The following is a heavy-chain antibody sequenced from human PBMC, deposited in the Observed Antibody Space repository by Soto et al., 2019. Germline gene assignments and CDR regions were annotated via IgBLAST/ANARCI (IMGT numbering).Heavy chain of an antibody. Sequence: EVQLLESGGGLVQPGGSLRLSCATSGFSFRAYAMAWVRQAPGGGLEWVSTISGRDYNTNYADSVKGRFAISRDNANNSLFLQMNSLRADDTAVYFGARVLQENNWFDTWGQGTLVTVSS. J-gene: IGHJ5*02. CDR3: ARVLQENNWFDT. CDR1: GFSFRAYA. D-gene: IGHD3-10*01. CDR2: ISGRDYNT. V-gene: IGHV3-23*01.